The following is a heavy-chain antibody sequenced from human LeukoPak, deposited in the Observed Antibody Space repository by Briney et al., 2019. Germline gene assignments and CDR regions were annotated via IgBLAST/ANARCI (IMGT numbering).Heavy chain of an antibody. D-gene: IGHD1-26*01. CDR3: ARHGAFGRIVGATNYFDY. J-gene: IGHJ4*02. CDR2: IYYSGST. Sequence: SETLSLTCTVSGGSISSSSYYWGWIRQPPGKGLEWIGSIYYSGSTYYNPSLKSRVTISVDTSKNQFSLKLSSVTAADTAVYYCARHGAFGRIVGATNYFDYWGQGTLVTVSS. V-gene: IGHV4-39*01. CDR1: GGSISSSSYY.